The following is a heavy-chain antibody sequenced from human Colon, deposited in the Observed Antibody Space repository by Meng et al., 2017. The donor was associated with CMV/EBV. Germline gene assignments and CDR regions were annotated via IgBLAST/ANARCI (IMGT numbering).Heavy chain of an antibody. CDR2: IWYDGSNK. J-gene: IGHJ4*02. D-gene: IGHD4-23*01. Sequence: SLSLPFSASGFPFRSFGMHWVRQAPGKGLEWVAVIWYDGSNKYYADSVKGRFTISRDNSKNTLYLQMNSLRAEDTAVYYCAKDNSWGWGQGTLVTVSS. CDR1: GFPFRSFG. CDR3: AKDNSWG. V-gene: IGHV3-33*06.